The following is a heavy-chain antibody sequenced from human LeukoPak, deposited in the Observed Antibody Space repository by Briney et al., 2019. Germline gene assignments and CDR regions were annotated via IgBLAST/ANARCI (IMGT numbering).Heavy chain of an antibody. V-gene: IGHV1-69*01. Sequence: SVKVSCKASGGTFSSYAISWVRQAPGQGLEWMGGIIPIFGTANYAQKLQGRVTITADESTSTAYMELSSLRSEDTAVYYCARDMILEWLLHAFDIWGQGTMVTVSS. J-gene: IGHJ3*02. CDR1: GGTFSSYA. CDR2: IIPIFGTA. D-gene: IGHD3-3*01. CDR3: ARDMILEWLLHAFDI.